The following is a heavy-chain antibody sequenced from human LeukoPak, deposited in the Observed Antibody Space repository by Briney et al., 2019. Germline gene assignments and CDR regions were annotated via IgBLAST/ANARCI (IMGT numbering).Heavy chain of an antibody. D-gene: IGHD3-10*01. CDR3: AHMVRGVIGAWVDY. CDR2: IYYSGST. J-gene: IGHJ4*02. Sequence: SETLSLTCTVSGGSISSSSYYWGWIRQPPGKGLEWIGSIYYSGSTYYNPSLKSRVTISVDTSKNQFSLKLSSVTAADTAVYYRAHMVRGVIGAWVDYWGQGTLVTVSS. CDR1: GGSISSSSYY. V-gene: IGHV4-39*07.